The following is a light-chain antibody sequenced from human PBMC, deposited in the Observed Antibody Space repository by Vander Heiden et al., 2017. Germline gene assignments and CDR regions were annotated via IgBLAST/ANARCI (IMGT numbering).Light chain of an antibody. Sequence: DMVMTQSPPSLPVTPGEPASISCTSSQSLLHSNGYNYLDCYLQKPGQSPQLLIDLGGNRASGVPDRFRVSGSGRDFTLTSSRVEAEDVGVYYCMQTLRSPPTFGPGTKVDIK. V-gene: IGKV2-28*01. CDR1: QSLLHSNGYNY. CDR3: MQTLRSPPT. CDR2: LGG. J-gene: IGKJ3*01.